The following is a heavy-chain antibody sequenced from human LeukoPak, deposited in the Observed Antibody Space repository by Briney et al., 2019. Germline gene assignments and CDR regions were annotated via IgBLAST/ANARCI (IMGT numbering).Heavy chain of an antibody. CDR3: ARIGINSGYSKAFDI. D-gene: IGHD3-22*01. CDR1: GYSISGGYY. J-gene: IGHJ3*02. Sequence: PSETLSLTCGVSGYSISGGYYWGWIRQSPGKGLEWIATIFHSGSIYYNPSLKSRVTMSVDTSKNQFSLKLSSVTAADTAVYYCARIGINSGYSKAFDIWGQGTMVTVSS. V-gene: IGHV4-38-2*01. CDR2: IFHSGSI.